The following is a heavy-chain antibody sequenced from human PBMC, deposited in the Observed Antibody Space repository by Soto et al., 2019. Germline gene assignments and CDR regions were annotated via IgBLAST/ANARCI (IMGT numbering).Heavy chain of an antibody. V-gene: IGHV3-53*01. CDR2: IYSGGST. CDR1: GFTVSGNY. CDR3: ARVRDYYDSSGSFDY. Sequence: PGGSLRLSCAASGFTVSGNYMSWVRQAPGKGLEWVSVIYSGGSTYYADSVKGRFTISRDNSKNTLYLQMNSLRAEDTAVYYCARVRDYYDSSGSFDYWGQGTLVTVSS. D-gene: IGHD3-22*01. J-gene: IGHJ4*02.